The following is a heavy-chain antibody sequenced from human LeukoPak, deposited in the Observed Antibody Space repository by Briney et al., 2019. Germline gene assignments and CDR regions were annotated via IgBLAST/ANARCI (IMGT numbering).Heavy chain of an antibody. CDR1: GFTFSNAW. Sequence: GGSLRLSCVASGFTFSNAWMSWVRQAPGKGLEWVGRIKSRADGETIDYAAPVKGRFIMSRDDSKNILYLQMNSLKAEDTGVYYCTRSSYTNSWFIYWGQGSLVTVSS. V-gene: IGHV3-15*01. D-gene: IGHD2-8*01. J-gene: IGHJ4*02. CDR2: IKSRADGETI. CDR3: TRSSYTNSWFIY.